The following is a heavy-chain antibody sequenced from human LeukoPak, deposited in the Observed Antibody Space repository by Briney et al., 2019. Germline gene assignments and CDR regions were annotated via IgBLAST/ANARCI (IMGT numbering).Heavy chain of an antibody. D-gene: IGHD6-13*01. CDR3: ARGLWYSSSWSGYFDL. V-gene: IGHV1-8*01. Sequence: ASVKVSCKASGYTFTSFDINWVRQATGQGLEWMGWMNPNSGNTGYAQKFQGRVTMTRNTSISTAYMELSSLRSEDTAVYYCARGLWYSSSWSGYFDLWGRGTLVTVSS. CDR2: MNPNSGNT. CDR1: GYTFTSFD. J-gene: IGHJ2*01.